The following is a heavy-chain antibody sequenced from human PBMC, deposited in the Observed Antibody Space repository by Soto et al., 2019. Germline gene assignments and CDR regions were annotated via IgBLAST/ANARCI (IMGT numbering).Heavy chain of an antibody. CDR2: IYHSGST. Sequence: QLQLQESGSGLVKPSQTLSLTCAVSGGSISSGGYSWSWIRQPPGKGLEWIGYIYHSGSTYYNPSLKSRVTLSVDRSKNKFSLKLGPVTAADTAVYYCARGPVSGDSRGWWYFDLWGRGTLVTVSS. CDR1: GGSISSGGYS. CDR3: ARGPVSGDSRGWWYFDL. V-gene: IGHV4-30-2*01. D-gene: IGHD4-17*01. J-gene: IGHJ2*01.